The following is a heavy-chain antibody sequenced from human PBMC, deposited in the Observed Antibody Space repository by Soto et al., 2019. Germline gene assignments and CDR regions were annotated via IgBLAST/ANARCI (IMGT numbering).Heavy chain of an antibody. V-gene: IGHV1-18*01. J-gene: IGHJ4*02. CDR3: ARGSGYSYGPAQSYYFDY. CDR2: ISAYSGST. Sequence: GASVKVSCKASGYTFTSYGISWVRQAPGQGLEWMGWISAYSGSTNYNPSLKSRVTISVDTSKNQFSLKLSSVTAADTAVYYCARGSGYSYGPAQSYYFDYWGQGTLVTVSS. D-gene: IGHD5-18*01. CDR1: GYTFTSYG.